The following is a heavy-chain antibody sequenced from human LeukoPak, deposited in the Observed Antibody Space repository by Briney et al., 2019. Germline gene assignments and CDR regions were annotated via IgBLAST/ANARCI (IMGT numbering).Heavy chain of an antibody. CDR1: GGSIGTYY. CDR2: IYVTGT. V-gene: IGHV4-59*08. J-gene: IGHJ6*03. Sequence: SETLSLTCTVSGGSIGTYYWSWIRQSPGKGLEWVGYIYVTGTRYNPYLQSRVTTSVDRSRNQFFLKMSSVTAADTAVYYCARHIGGGIEDMDVWGKGTKVIVSS. CDR3: ARHIGGGIEDMDV. D-gene: IGHD3-16*02.